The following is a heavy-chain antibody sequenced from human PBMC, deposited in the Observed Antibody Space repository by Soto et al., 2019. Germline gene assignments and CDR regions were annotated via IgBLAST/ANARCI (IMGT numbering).Heavy chain of an antibody. D-gene: IGHD3-16*01. Sequence: GGSLRLSCAASGFTFSSYSMNWVRQAPGKGLEWVSSISSSSSYIYYADSMKGRFTISRDNAKNSLYLQMNSLRAEDTAVYYCARVSGDYIWGSSNAFDIWGQGTMVTVSS. CDR2: ISSSSSYI. V-gene: IGHV3-21*01. CDR3: ARVSGDYIWGSSNAFDI. J-gene: IGHJ3*02. CDR1: GFTFSSYS.